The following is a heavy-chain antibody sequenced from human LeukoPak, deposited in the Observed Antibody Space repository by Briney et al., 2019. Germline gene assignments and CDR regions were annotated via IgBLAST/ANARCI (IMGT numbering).Heavy chain of an antibody. J-gene: IGHJ4*02. CDR3: ARDARQQLVERFDY. Sequence: GGSLRLSCAASGFTFSNYWMSWVRQAPGKGLQWVANIKQDGSEKYYVDSVKGRFTISRDNAKNSLYLQMNSLRAEDTAVYYCARDARQQLVERFDYWGQGTLVTVSS. V-gene: IGHV3-7*03. CDR1: GFTFSNYW. CDR2: IKQDGSEK. D-gene: IGHD6-13*01.